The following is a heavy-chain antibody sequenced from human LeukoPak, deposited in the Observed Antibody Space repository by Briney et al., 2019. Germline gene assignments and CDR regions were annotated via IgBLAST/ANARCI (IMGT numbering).Heavy chain of an antibody. V-gene: IGHV1-18*01. CDR1: GYTFTSYG. J-gene: IGHJ5*02. CDR3: YCSSTSCHNPDNWFDP. D-gene: IGHD2-2*01. Sequence: ALVKVSCKASGYTFTSYGISWVRQAPGQGLEWMGWISAYNGNTNYAQKLQGRVTMTTDTSTSTAYMELRSLRSDDTAVYYCYCSSTSCHNPDNWFDPWGQGTLVTVSS. CDR2: ISAYNGNT.